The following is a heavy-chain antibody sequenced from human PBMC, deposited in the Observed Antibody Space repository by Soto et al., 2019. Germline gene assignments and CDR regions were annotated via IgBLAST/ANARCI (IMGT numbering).Heavy chain of an antibody. J-gene: IGHJ6*03. CDR3: ARAGGNYDILTGYWAYYYYYYMDV. CDR2: IKQDGSEK. Sequence: GGSLRLSCAASGFTFSSYWMSWVRQAPGKGLEWVANIKQDGSEKYYVDSVKGRFTISRDNAKNSLYLQMNSLRAEDTAVYYCARAGGNYDILTGYWAYYYYYYMDVWGKGTTVTVSS. D-gene: IGHD3-9*01. V-gene: IGHV3-7*01. CDR1: GFTFSSYW.